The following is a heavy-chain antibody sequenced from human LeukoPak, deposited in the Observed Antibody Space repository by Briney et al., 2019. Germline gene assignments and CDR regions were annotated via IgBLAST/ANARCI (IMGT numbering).Heavy chain of an antibody. CDR2: ISATGGGA. Sequence: GGSLRLSCTASGFTFSSYAMSWVRQAAGMGLDWVSSISATGGGAYHADSVKGRFTISRDNSKDTLYLQMNNLRTEDTAVYYCARVAPSSWSDYWGQGTLVTVSS. J-gene: IGHJ4*02. V-gene: IGHV3-23*01. CDR1: GFTFSSYA. CDR3: ARVAPSSWSDY. D-gene: IGHD6-13*01.